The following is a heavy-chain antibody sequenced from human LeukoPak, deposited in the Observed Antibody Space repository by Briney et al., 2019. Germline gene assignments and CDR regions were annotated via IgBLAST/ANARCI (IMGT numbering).Heavy chain of an antibody. CDR2: ISGSGGST. V-gene: IGHV3-23*01. CDR1: GFTFSSYA. D-gene: IGHD3-9*01. Sequence: GASLRLSCAASGFTFSSYAMSWVRQAPGKGLEWVSAISGSGGSTYYADSVKGRFTISRDNSKNTLYLQMNSLRAEDTAVYYCAAWDGILTGYYGLGYWGQGTLVTVSS. J-gene: IGHJ4*02. CDR3: AAWDGILTGYYGLGY.